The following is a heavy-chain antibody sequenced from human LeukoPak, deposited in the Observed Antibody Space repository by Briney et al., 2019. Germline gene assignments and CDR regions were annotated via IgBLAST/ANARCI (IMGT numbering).Heavy chain of an antibody. Sequence: SETLSLTCTVSSDSVSSGYYWDWIRQSPGQGLEWIGTIHHSGKTYYKSSLKGRVTISADTSKNQFSLNLNSVTAADTAVYYCARAPGYGSGSYYFDYWGQGTRVTVSS. V-gene: IGHV4-38-2*02. D-gene: IGHD3-10*01. CDR3: ARAPGYGSGSYYFDY. J-gene: IGHJ4*02. CDR2: IHHSGKT. CDR1: SDSVSSGYY.